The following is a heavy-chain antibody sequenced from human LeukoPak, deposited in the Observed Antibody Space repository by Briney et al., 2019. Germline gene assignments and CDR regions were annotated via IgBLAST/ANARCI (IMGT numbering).Heavy chain of an antibody. V-gene: IGHV4-59*01. J-gene: IGHJ4*02. CDR3: AREGLYGDYVWSLDY. CDR2: IYFSGST. D-gene: IGHD4-17*01. Sequence: SETLSLTCTVSGGSITSYHWSWIRQPPGKGLEWIGYIYFSGSTNYNPSLKSRVTISVDTSKNQFSLKLSSVTAADTAVYYCAREGLYGDYVWSLDYWGQGTLVTVSS. CDR1: GGSITSYH.